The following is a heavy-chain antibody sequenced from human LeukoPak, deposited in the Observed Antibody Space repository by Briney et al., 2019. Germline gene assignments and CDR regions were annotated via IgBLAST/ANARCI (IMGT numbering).Heavy chain of an antibody. CDR3: ARRTSAVSGGGFDY. D-gene: IGHD6-19*01. CDR1: GGSLSSSDSF. Sequence: SETLSLTCTVSGGSLSSSDSFWVWIRQPPGKCLEWIGSIYHNGITYSNPSLTGRVSISVDTSKDQFSLKLSSVTATDTAVYYCARRTSAVSGGGFDYWGQGTLVTASS. CDR2: IYHNGIT. V-gene: IGHV4-39*01. J-gene: IGHJ4*02.